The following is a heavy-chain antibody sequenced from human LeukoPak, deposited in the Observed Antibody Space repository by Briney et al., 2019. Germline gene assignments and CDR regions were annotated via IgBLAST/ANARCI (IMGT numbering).Heavy chain of an antibody. J-gene: IGHJ6*03. CDR2: IYYSGST. V-gene: IGHV4-39*07. CDR1: GGSISSSSYY. Sequence: SETLSLTCTVSGGSISSSSYYWGWIRQPPGKGLEWIGSIYYSGSTYYNPSLRSRVTISVDTSKNQFSLKLSSVTAADTAVYYCASGTRAYYDFWSGYYDYYYYMDVWGKGTTVTVSS. D-gene: IGHD3-3*01. CDR3: ASGTRAYYDFWSGYYDYYYYMDV.